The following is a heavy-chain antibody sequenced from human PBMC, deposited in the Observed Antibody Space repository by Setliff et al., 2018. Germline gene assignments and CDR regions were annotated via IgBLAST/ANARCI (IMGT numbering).Heavy chain of an antibody. V-gene: IGHV5-51*01. CDR3: ARHRVGNSGYAIPILDF. Sequence: ESLKISCKASGYSFTDCWIAWVRQVPGKGLEWMGIIYPSNSNIKYSPSFEAQITFSVDKSITTAYLQWSSLKASDTAIYYCARHRVGNSGYAIPILDFWGQGALVTVSS. J-gene: IGHJ4*02. D-gene: IGHD5-12*01. CDR1: GYSFTDCW. CDR2: IYPSNSNI.